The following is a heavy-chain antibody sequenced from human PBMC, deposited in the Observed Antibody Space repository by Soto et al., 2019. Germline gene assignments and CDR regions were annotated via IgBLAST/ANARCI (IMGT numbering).Heavy chain of an antibody. CDR1: GGTFSSYA. CDR3: ARDWTVGATTDYYYYGMDV. J-gene: IGHJ6*02. D-gene: IGHD1-26*01. V-gene: IGHV1-69*13. Sequence: SVKVSCKASGGTFSSYAISWVRQAPGQGLEWMGGIIPIFGTANYAQKFQGRVTITADESTSTAYMELSSLRSEDTAVYYCARDWTVGATTDYYYYGMDVWGQGTTVTVSS. CDR2: IIPIFGTA.